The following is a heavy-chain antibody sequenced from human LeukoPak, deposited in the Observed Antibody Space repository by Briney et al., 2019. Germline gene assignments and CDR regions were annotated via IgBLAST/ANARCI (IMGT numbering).Heavy chain of an antibody. Sequence: SQTLSHTCAISGDSVSSNSAAWNWIRQSPSRGLEWLGRTYYRSKWYNDYAVSVKSRITINPDTSKNQFSLQLNSVTPEDTAVYYCARAYVRSYGYVHYYYYMDVWGKGTTVTVSS. CDR1: GDSVSSNSAA. CDR2: TYYRSKWYN. V-gene: IGHV6-1*01. J-gene: IGHJ6*03. D-gene: IGHD5-18*01. CDR3: ARAYVRSYGYVHYYYYMDV.